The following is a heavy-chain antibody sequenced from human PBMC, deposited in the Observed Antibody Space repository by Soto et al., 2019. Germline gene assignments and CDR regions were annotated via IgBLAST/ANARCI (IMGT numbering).Heavy chain of an antibody. CDR3: ARGEYYRWVY. Sequence: SETLSLTCTVSGGAVSSNYWNWVRQPPSPGKGLEWIGEIHHSGSTNYIQSLKSRVTMSIDKPNNQVSLNLSSVTAADTAVYYCARGEYYRWVYWGQGTLVTVSS. CDR2: IHHSGST. CDR1: GGAVSSNY. V-gene: IGHV4-59*02. D-gene: IGHD3-10*01. J-gene: IGHJ4*02.